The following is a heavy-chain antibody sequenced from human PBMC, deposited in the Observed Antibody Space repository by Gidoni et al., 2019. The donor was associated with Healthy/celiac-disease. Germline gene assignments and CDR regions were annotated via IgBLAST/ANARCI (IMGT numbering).Heavy chain of an antibody. CDR1: GFTFSSYS. CDR3: ARDYSSGWDY. CDR2: ISSSSSYI. D-gene: IGHD6-19*01. V-gene: IGHV3-21*01. Sequence: EVQLVESGGGLVKLGGSLRLSCAASGFTFSSYSVNWVRQAPGKGLEWVSSISSSSSYIYYADSVKGRFTISRDNAKNSLYLQMNSLGAEDTAVYYCARDYSSGWDYWGQGTLVTVSS. J-gene: IGHJ4*02.